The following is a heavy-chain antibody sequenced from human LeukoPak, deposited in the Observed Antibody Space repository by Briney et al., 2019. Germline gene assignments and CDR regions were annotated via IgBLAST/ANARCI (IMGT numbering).Heavy chain of an antibody. CDR2: IYSGGST. CDR1: GFIVSSNY. CDR3: ARDHRSNYDFWSGYYRWGDDAFDI. V-gene: IGHV3-53*01. D-gene: IGHD3-3*01. J-gene: IGHJ3*02. Sequence: GGSLRLSCAASGFIVSSNYMSWVRQAPGKGLEWVSVIYSGGSTYYADSVKGRFTISRDNSKNTLYLQMNSLRAEDTAVYYCARDHRSNYDFWSGYYRWGDDAFDIWGQGTMVTVSS.